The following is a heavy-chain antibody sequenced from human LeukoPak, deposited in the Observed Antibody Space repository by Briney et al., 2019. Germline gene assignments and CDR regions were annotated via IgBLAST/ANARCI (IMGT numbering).Heavy chain of an antibody. Sequence: GASVKVSCKASGYTFTSYGISWVRQAPGQGLEWMGWISAYNGNTNYAQKLQGRVTMTTDTSTSTAYMELSSLRSEDTAVYYCARSLVGATEAYYYYGRDVWGQGTTVTVSS. CDR2: ISAYNGNT. V-gene: IGHV1-18*01. D-gene: IGHD1-26*01. CDR3: ARSLVGATEAYYYYGRDV. CDR1: GYTFTSYG. J-gene: IGHJ6*02.